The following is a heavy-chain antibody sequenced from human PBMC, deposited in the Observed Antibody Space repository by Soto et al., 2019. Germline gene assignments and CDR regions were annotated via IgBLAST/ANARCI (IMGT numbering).Heavy chain of an antibody. CDR3: ARGRAIIWDYQRGSCDY. J-gene: IGHJ4*02. D-gene: IGHD1-7*01. CDR1: GYTFTSYD. V-gene: IGHV1-8*01. CDR2: MNPNSGNT. Sequence: ASVKVSCKASGYTFTSYDINWVRQATGQGLEWMGWMNPNSGNTGYAQKFQGRVTMTRNTSISTAYMELSSLRSEDTAVYYCARGRAIIWDYQRGSCDYWGQGTLVTVSS.